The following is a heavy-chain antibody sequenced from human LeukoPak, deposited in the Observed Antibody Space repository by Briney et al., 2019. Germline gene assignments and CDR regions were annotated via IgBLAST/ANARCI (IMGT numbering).Heavy chain of an antibody. D-gene: IGHD4-17*01. CDR1: GFTFSSYA. CDR3: APIFGDYSDFDS. J-gene: IGHJ4*02. CDR2: ITHHGST. Sequence: PGGSLRLSCAASGFTFSSYAMSWVRQPPGMGLEWIGEITHHGSTNYNPSLKSRVTISVDTSNNQFSLRLTSVAAADTALYYCAPIFGDYSDFDSWGQGTLVTVSS. V-gene: IGHV4-34*08.